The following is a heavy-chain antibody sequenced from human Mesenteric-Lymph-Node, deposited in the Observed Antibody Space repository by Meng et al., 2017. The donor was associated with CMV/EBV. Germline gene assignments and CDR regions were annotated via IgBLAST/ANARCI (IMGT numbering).Heavy chain of an antibody. CDR2: IWYDGSNK. CDR3: AKEGGSYPVVYYYGMDV. CDR1: GFTFSSYG. J-gene: IGHJ6*02. D-gene: IGHD1-26*01. Sequence: GESLKISCAASGFTFSSYGMHWVRQAPGKGLEWVAVIWYDGSNKYYADSVKGRFTISRDNSKNTLYLQMNSLRAEDTAVYYCAKEGGSYPVVYYYGMDVWGQGTTVTVSS. V-gene: IGHV3-33*06.